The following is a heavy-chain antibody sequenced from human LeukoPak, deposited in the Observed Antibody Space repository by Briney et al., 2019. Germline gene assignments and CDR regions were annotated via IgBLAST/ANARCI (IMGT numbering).Heavy chain of an antibody. V-gene: IGHV3-23*01. Sequence: YPGGSLRLSCAASGFTFSTYAMSWVRLAPGKGLEWVSGISGSGGSTYYADSVKGRFTISRDNSKNTLYLQMNSLRAEDTAVYYCANMARFGEPFDYWGQGTLVTVSS. D-gene: IGHD3-10*01. J-gene: IGHJ4*02. CDR1: GFTFSTYA. CDR3: ANMARFGEPFDY. CDR2: ISGSGGST.